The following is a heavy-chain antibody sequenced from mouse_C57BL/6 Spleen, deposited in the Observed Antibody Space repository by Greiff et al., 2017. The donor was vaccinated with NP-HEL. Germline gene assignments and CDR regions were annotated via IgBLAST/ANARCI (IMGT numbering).Heavy chain of an antibody. CDR2: IDPEDGET. CDR3: ARGGFYGRIYWYFDV. D-gene: IGHD1-1*01. J-gene: IGHJ1*03. V-gene: IGHV14-2*01. Sequence: VHVKQSGAELVKPGASVKLSCTASGFNIKDYYMHWVKQRTEQGLEWIGRIDPEDGETKYAPKFQGKATITADTSSNTAYLQLSSLTSEDTAVYYCARGGFYGRIYWYFDVWGTGTTVTVSS. CDR1: GFNIKDYY.